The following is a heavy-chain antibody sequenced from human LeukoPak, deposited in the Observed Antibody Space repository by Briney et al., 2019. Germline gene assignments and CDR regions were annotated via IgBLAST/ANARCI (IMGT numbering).Heavy chain of an antibody. CDR2: ISGSGGST. CDR1: GFAFSSYA. D-gene: IGHD1-1*01. Sequence: GGSLRLSCAASGFAFSSYAMSWVRQAPGKGLEWVSAISGSGGSTYYADSVKGRFTISRDNSKNTLYLQMNSLRAEDTAVYYCARARVNNWNDFDYWGQGTLVTVSS. V-gene: IGHV3-23*01. CDR3: ARARVNNWNDFDY. J-gene: IGHJ4*02.